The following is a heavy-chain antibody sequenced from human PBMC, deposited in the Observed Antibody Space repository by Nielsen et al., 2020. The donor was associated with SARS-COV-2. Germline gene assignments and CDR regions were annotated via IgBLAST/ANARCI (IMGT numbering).Heavy chain of an antibody. J-gene: IGHJ6*02. V-gene: IGHV1-46*01. CDR1: GYTFTSYY. D-gene: IGHD3-3*01. CDR2: INPSGGST. Sequence: ASVKVSCKASGYTFTSYYMHWVRQAPGQGLEWMGIINPSGGSTSYAQKFQGRVTMTRDTSTSTVYMELSSPRSEDTAVYYCARSLRRITIFGVVISYGMDVWGQGTTVTVSS. CDR3: ARSLRRITIFGVVISYGMDV.